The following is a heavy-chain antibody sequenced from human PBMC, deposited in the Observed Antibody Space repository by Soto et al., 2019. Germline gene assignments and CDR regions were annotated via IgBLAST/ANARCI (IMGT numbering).Heavy chain of an antibody. CDR1: GYTFTSYA. CDR3: ARLDIVTTTFDY. D-gene: IGHD5-12*01. J-gene: IGHJ4*02. CDR2: INDGNDKA. V-gene: IGHV1-3*01. Sequence: ASVTVSCKASGYTFTSYAMQWVRQAPGQRLEWMGWINDGNDKARYSQSFQGRLTIARDTSATTVYMELSSLRSDDTAVYYCARLDIVTTTFDYWGQGTPVTVSS.